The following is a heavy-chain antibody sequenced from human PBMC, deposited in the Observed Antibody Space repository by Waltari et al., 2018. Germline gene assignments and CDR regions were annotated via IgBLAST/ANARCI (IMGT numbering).Heavy chain of an antibody. V-gene: IGHV1-46*01. CDR2: INPSGGST. CDR1: GYTFTSYY. J-gene: IGHJ3*02. Sequence: SGAAVKKPGASVPVSCKASGYTFTSYYMHWVRQAPGQGLEWMGIINPSGGSTSYAQKFQGRVTMTRDTSTSTVYMELSSLRSEDTAVYYCARDWELLLAFDIWGQGTMVTVSS. D-gene: IGHD1-26*01. CDR3: ARDWELLLAFDI.